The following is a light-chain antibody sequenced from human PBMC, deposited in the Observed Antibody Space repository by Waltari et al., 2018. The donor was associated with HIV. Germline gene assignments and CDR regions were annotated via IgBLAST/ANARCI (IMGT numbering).Light chain of an antibody. CDR1: SSNIGRNT. CDR2: SNN. Sequence: QSVLTQPPSASGTPGQRATISCSGSSSNIGRNTVNWYQHLPGTSPKLLIESNNQRASGVPDRFSGSKSGTSASLASSGLQFEDEADYYCAAWDDSLKVVFGGGTKLTVL. J-gene: IGLJ2*01. V-gene: IGLV1-44*01. CDR3: AAWDDSLKVV.